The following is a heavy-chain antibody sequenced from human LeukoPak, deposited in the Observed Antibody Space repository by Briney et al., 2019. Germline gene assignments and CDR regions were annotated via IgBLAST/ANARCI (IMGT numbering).Heavy chain of an antibody. V-gene: IGHV1-69*13. CDR3: ARDREKYDSSGYYLC. Sequence: SVKVPCKASGGTFSSYAISWVRQAPGQGLEWMGGIIPIFGTANYAQKFQGRVTITADESTSTAYMELSSLRSEDTAVYYCARDREKYDSSGYYLCWGQGTLVTVSS. D-gene: IGHD3-22*01. J-gene: IGHJ4*02. CDR1: GGTFSSYA. CDR2: IIPIFGTA.